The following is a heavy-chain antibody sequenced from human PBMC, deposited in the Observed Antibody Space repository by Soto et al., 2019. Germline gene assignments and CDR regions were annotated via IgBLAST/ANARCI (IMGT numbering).Heavy chain of an antibody. CDR2: ISAYNGNT. CDR3: ARGGNDSSGWYRYYYYYYGMDV. D-gene: IGHD6-19*01. CDR1: GYTFTSYG. J-gene: IGHJ6*02. V-gene: IGHV1-18*01. Sequence: RASVKVSCKASGYTFTSYGISWVRQAPGQGLEWMGWISAYNGNTNYAQKLQGRVTMTTDTSTSTAYMELRSLRSDDTAVYYCARGGNDSSGWYRYYYYYYGMDVWGQGTTDTVS.